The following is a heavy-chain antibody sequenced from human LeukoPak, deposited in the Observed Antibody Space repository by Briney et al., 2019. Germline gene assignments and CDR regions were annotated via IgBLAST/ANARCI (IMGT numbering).Heavy chain of an antibody. V-gene: IGHV3-21*01. CDR1: GFTFSSYS. CDR3: ARLLLYYDSSGYPDY. D-gene: IGHD3-22*01. CDR2: ISSSSSYI. Sequence: GGSLRLSCAASGFTFSSYSMNWVRQAPGKGLEWVSSISSSSSYIYYADSVKGRFTISRDNAKNSLYLQMNSLRAEDTAVYYCARLLLYYDSSGYPDYWGQGTLVTVSS. J-gene: IGHJ4*02.